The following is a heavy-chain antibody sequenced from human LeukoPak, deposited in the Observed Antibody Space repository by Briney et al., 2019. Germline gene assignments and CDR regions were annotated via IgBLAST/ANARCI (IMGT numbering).Heavy chain of an antibody. CDR3: ARGLGHESSGCQYDY. D-gene: IGHD3-22*01. J-gene: IGHJ4*02. CDR2: ISSSSSTI. Sequence: PGGSLRLSCAASGFTFSSYSMNWVRQAPGKGLEWVSYISSSSSTIYYADSVKGRFTISRDNAKNSLYLQMNSLRAEDTAVYYCARGLGHESSGCQYDYWGQGTLVTVSS. V-gene: IGHV3-48*01. CDR1: GFTFSSYS.